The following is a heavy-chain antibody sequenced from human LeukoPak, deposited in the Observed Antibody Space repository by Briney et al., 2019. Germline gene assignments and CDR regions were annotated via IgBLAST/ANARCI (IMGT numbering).Heavy chain of an antibody. CDR3: AKSSLWFGELIYFDY. V-gene: IGHV3-30*02. CDR1: GFTFSSYG. J-gene: IGHJ4*02. Sequence: PGGSLRPSCAASGFTFSSYGMHWVRQAPGKGLEWVAFIRYDGSNKYYADSVKGRFTISRDNSKNTLNLQMNSLRAEDTAVYYCAKSSLWFGELIYFDYWGQGTLVTVSS. CDR2: IRYDGSNK. D-gene: IGHD3-10*01.